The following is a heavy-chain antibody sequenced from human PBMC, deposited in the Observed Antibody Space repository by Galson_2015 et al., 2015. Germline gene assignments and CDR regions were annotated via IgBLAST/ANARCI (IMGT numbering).Heavy chain of an antibody. CDR1: GFTFSDYY. J-gene: IGHJ6*02. Sequence: SLRLSCAASGFTFSDYYMSWIRQAPGKGLEWVSYISSSGSTIYYADSVRGRFTISRDNAKNSLYLQMNSLRAEDTAVHYCARGGAHNVAARLVYYCYGMDVWGQGTTVTVSS. CDR3: ARGGAHNVAARLVYYCYGMDV. CDR2: ISSSGSTI. D-gene: IGHD6-6*01. V-gene: IGHV3-11*01.